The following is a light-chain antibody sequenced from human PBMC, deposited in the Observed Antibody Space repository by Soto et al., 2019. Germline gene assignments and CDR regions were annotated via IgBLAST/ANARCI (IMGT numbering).Light chain of an antibody. J-gene: IGKJ1*01. CDR2: GAS. Sequence: EIVMTQSPATLSVSPGERATLSCRASQSVSSNLAWYQQKPGQAPSLLMYGASTRATGFPARFSGSGSGTEFTLTISSLQSEDFAVYYCQQYDNWPGTFGKGTKVEIK. CDR3: QQYDNWPGT. V-gene: IGKV3-15*01. CDR1: QSVSSN.